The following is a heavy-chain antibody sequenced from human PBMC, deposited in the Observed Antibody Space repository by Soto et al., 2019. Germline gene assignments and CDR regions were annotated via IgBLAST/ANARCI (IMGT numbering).Heavy chain of an antibody. CDR3: AKGGYYSYDAFDM. J-gene: IGHJ3*02. V-gene: IGHV3-74*03. Sequence: EVQLVESGGGSVQPGGSLRLSCAASGFTFINYWTHWVRQAPGKGLVWVSRINRDGSSTTYADSVKGRFTISRDNAKNTRDLQMNSLRAEDTAVYYCAKGGYYSYDAFDMWGQGTMVTVSS. CDR1: GFTFINYW. CDR2: INRDGSST. D-gene: IGHD3-22*01.